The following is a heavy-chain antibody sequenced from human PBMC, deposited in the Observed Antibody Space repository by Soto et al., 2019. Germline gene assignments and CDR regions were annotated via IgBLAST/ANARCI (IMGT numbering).Heavy chain of an antibody. D-gene: IGHD4-17*01. V-gene: IGHV4-31*03. CDR1: GGSISSGGYY. J-gene: IGHJ4*02. CDR2: IYYSGST. CDR3: ARGYGDIRVDY. Sequence: QVQLQESGPGLVKPSQTLSLTCTVSGGSISSGGYYWSWIRQHPGKGLEWIGYIYYSGSTYYNPSLKSRVTLSVDTSKNQCSLKLSSVTAADTAVYYCARGYGDIRVDYWGQGTLVTVSS.